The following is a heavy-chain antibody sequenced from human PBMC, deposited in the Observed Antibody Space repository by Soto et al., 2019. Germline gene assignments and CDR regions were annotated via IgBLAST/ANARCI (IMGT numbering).Heavy chain of an antibody. CDR3: ARGGKYCTNGVCSFSGMDV. CDR2: ISAYNGNT. V-gene: IGHV1-18*01. J-gene: IGHJ6*02. D-gene: IGHD2-8*01. Sequence: QVQLVQSGAEVKKPGASVKVSCKASGYTFTSYGISWVRQAPGQGLEWMGWISAYNGNTNYAQKFQGRVTMTTDTSTSPADMELRSLRSDDTAVYYCARGGKYCTNGVCSFSGMDVWGQGTTVTVSS. CDR1: GYTFTSYG.